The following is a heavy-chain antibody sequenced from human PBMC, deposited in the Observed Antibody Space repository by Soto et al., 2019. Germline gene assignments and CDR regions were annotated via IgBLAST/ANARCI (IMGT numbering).Heavy chain of an antibody. Sequence: PSETLSLTCCVFGGSVSSQTHLWSWIRHAPGNGLVGIGYVYDRGTTNSNPSLHGPVTIPPSRSNNHIFQSLTSVTAADTAVYYRAREDMSATYYFASWGQGILATV. CDR1: GGSVSSQTHL. V-gene: IGHV4-61*03. J-gene: IGHJ4*02. CDR2: VYDRGTT. CDR3: AREDMSATYYFAS. D-gene: IGHD2-15*01.